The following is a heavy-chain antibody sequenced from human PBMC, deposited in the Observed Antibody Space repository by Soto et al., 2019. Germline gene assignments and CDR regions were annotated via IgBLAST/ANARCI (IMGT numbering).Heavy chain of an antibody. CDR1: GFAFRSHP. J-gene: IGHJ3*02. D-gene: IGHD6-6*01. V-gene: IGHV3-23*01. CDR3: ARRAFGSSRSFDI. Sequence: HGGSLKLACAASGFAFRSHPMGWVRQAPERGLEWVSGISDSGGLTYNADSVKGRFTISRDNSKNTLYLQMNSLRAEDTALYYCARRAFGSSRSFDIWGQGTMVTVSS. CDR2: ISDSGGLT.